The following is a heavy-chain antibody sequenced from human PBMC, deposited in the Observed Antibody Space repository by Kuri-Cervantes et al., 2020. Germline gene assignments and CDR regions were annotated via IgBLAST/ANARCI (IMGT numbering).Heavy chain of an antibody. V-gene: IGHV3-48*01. D-gene: IGHD2-2*01. Sequence: GESLKISCAASGFTFSSYWMSWVRQAPGKGLEWVSYISSSSSTIYYADSVKGRFTISRDNAKNSLYLQMNSLRAEDTAVYYCARDRSGCSSTSCYLDAFDIWGQGTVVTVSS. CDR2: ISSSSSTI. J-gene: IGHJ3*02. CDR1: GFTFSSYW. CDR3: ARDRSGCSSTSCYLDAFDI.